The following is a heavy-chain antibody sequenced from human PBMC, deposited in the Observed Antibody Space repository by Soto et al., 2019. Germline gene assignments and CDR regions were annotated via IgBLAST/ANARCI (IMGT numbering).Heavy chain of an antibody. V-gene: IGHV2-26*01. D-gene: IGHD3-16*01. J-gene: IGHJ4*02. CDR2: IFSNGEK. CDR1: GFSLRDPRMG. Sequence: QVTLKESGPVLVKPTETLTLTCTVSGFSLRDPRMGVSWIRQPPGKALQWLAYIFSNGEKSYSPSLKSRLTISKDASKSQVVLTMTNVDPVDTATYYCSRINMFYDYVGGNYRSGDIDFWGQGTLVTVSS. CDR3: SRINMFYDYVGGNYRSGDIDF.